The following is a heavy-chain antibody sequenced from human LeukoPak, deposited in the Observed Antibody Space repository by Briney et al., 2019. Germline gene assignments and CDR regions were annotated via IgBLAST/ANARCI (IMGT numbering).Heavy chain of an antibody. J-gene: IGHJ4*02. CDR1: GYTLTELS. CDR2: FDPEDGET. D-gene: IGHD3-22*01. CDR3: ATGTSGYINFDY. Sequence: ASVTVSCKVSGYTLTELSMHWVRQAPGKGLEWMGGFDPEDGETICAQKFQGRVTMTEDTSTDTAYMELSSLRSEDTAVYYCATGTSGYINFDYWGQRTLVTVSS. V-gene: IGHV1-24*01.